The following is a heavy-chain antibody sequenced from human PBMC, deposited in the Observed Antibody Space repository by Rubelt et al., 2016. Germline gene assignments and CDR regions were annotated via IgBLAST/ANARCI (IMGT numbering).Heavy chain of an antibody. CDR2: INPSGGGT. D-gene: IGHD6-19*01. V-gene: IGHV1-46*01. Sequence: QVQLVQSGAEVKKTGASVKVSCKASGYIFISYYMHWVRQAPGQGLAWMGIINPSGGGTSYAQKFKGRVTMTRDTSTSPAYMGLSSLRSDDTAVYYCATRWDSSGWFFDYWGQGTLVTVSS. CDR1: GYIFISYY. CDR3: ATRWDSSGWFFDY. J-gene: IGHJ4*02.